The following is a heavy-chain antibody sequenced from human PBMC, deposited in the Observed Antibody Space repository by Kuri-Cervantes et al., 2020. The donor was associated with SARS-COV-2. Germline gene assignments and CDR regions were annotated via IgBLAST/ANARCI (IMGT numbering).Heavy chain of an antibody. CDR3: VKGSSSWYDFWFDP. D-gene: IGHD6-13*01. J-gene: IGHJ5*02. V-gene: IGHV3-64D*08. CDR1: GFTFSSYA. CDR2: ISSNGDST. Sequence: GGSLRLSCAASGFTFSSYAMHWVRQAPGKGLEYVSAISSNGDSTYYADSVKGRFTISRDNSKNTLYLQMSSLRAEDTAVYYCVKGSSSWYDFWFDPWGQGTLVTVSS.